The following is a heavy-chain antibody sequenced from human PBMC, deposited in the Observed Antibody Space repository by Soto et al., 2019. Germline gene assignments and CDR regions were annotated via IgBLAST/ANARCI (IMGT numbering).Heavy chain of an antibody. CDR2: ISGSGGST. V-gene: IGHV3-23*01. J-gene: IGHJ4*02. CDR1: GFTFSSYA. CDR3: AKHNTPTDYDSSGYYFFDFDY. Sequence: GGSLRLSCAASGFTFSSYAMSWVRQAPGKGLEWVSAISGSGGSTYYADSVKGRLTISRDNSKNTLYLQMNSLRAEDTAVYYCAKHNTPTDYDSSGYYFFDFDYWGQGTLVTVSS. D-gene: IGHD3-22*01.